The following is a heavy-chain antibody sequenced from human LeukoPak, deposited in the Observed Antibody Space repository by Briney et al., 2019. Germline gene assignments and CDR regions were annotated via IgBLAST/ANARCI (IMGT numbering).Heavy chain of an antibody. D-gene: IGHD6-19*01. CDR3: ARDWPIAVAGTNWFDP. CDR2: ISTSGST. CDR1: GGSISSGSYY. Sequence: SETLSLTCTVSGGSISSGSYYWSWIRRPAGKGLEWIGRISTSGSTNYNPSLKSRVTISVDTSKNQFSLKLSSVTAADTAVYYCARDWPIAVAGTNWFDPWGQGTLVTVSS. V-gene: IGHV4-61*02. J-gene: IGHJ5*02.